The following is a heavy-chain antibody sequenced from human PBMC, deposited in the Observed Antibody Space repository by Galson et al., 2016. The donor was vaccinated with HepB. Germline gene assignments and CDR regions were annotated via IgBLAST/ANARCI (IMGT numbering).Heavy chain of an antibody. CDR2: ISSNSNRI. D-gene: IGHD2-15*01. Sequence: LRLSCAASGFSFSDYYMTWIRQAPGKGLEWVSYISSNSNRIYYADSVKGRFTISRDNAKNWNALYLQMNRLRVEDTAVYYCARESYSHFDYWGQGTLVTVSS. CDR3: ARESYSHFDY. J-gene: IGHJ4*02. CDR1: GFSFSDYY. V-gene: IGHV3-11*01.